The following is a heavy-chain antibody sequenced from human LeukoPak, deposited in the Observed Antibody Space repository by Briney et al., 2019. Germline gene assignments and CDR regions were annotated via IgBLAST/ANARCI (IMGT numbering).Heavy chain of an antibody. CDR2: IIPILGIA. D-gene: IGHD2-2*01. Sequence: SVKVSCKASGGTFSSYAISWVRQAPGQGLEWMGRIIPILGIANYAQKFQGRVTITADKSTSTAYMELSSLRSEDTAVYYCARVYCSSTSCWTFDYWGQGTLVTVSS. CDR3: ARVYCSSTSCWTFDY. J-gene: IGHJ4*02. V-gene: IGHV1-69*04. CDR1: GGTFSSYA.